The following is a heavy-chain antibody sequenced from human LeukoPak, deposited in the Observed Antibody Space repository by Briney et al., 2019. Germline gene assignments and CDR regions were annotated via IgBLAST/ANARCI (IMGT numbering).Heavy chain of an antibody. V-gene: IGHV4-61*02. CDR1: GGSISSGSYY. J-gene: IGHJ4*02. CDR2: IYTSGST. Sequence: KASETLSLTCTVSGGSISSGSYYWSWSRRPAGKGLEWIGRIYTSGSTNYNPSLKSRVTISVDTSKNQFSLKLSSVAPADTAVYYCASNWLDSGSTDYWGQGPLVTVSS. D-gene: IGHD3-10*01. CDR3: ASNWLDSGSTDY.